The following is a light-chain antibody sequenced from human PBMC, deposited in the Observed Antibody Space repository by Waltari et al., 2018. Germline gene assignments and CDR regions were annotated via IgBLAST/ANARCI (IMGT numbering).Light chain of an antibody. V-gene: IGLV2-23*02. CDR2: EVS. Sequence: QSALTQPASVSGSPGQSITVSCTGTSSDVGSYNLVSWYQHHPPKAPKLMIYEVSKRPSGVSNRFSGSKSGNTASVTISGLQPEDEADYYCCSYAGANTYVFGSGTKVTVL. J-gene: IGLJ1*01. CDR3: CSYAGANTYV. CDR1: SSDVGSYNL.